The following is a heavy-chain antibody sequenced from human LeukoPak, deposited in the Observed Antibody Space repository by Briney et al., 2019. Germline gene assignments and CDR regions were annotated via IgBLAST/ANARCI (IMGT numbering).Heavy chain of an antibody. D-gene: IGHD6-19*01. CDR1: GYTFTGYY. V-gene: IGHV1-2*02. CDR3: ARDQWMVRSSWTYYFDY. J-gene: IGHJ4*02. Sequence: ASVKVSCKASGYTFTGYYMHWVRQAPGQGLEWMGWINPNSGGTNYAQKFQGRVAMTRDTSISTAYMELSRLRSDDTAVYYCARDQWMVRSSWTYYFDYWGQGTLVTVSS. CDR2: INPNSGGT.